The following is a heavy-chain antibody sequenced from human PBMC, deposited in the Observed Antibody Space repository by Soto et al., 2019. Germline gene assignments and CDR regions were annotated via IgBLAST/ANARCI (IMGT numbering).Heavy chain of an antibody. CDR3: ARDPFEGDFWCGYFRDYYGMDV. CDR2: IIPIFGTA. V-gene: IGHV1-69*12. Sequence: QVQLVQSGAEVKKPGSSVKVSCKASGGTFSSYAISWVRQAPGQGLEWMGGIIPIFGTANYAQKFQGRVTITADESTSTAYMELSSLRSEDTAVYYCARDPFEGDFWCGYFRDYYGMDVWGQGTTVTVSS. CDR1: GGTFSSYA. J-gene: IGHJ6*02. D-gene: IGHD3-3*01.